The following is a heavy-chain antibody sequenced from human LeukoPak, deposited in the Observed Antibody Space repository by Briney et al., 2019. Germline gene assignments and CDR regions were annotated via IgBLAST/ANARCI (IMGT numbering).Heavy chain of an antibody. CDR1: RYTFTGYY. Sequence: ASVKVSCKASRYTFTGYYMHWVRQAPGQGLEWMGWINLSSGGTNYAQMFQGRVTMTRDTSISTAYMELSRLRSDDTAVYYCARAHYYGSGSYYIGVPDDWGQGTLVTVSS. J-gene: IGHJ4*02. V-gene: IGHV1-2*02. CDR3: ARAHYYGSGSYYIGVPDD. D-gene: IGHD3-10*01. CDR2: INLSSGGT.